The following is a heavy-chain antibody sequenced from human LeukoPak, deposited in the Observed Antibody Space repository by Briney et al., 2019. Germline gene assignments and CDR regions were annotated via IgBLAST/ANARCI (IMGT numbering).Heavy chain of an antibody. CDR2: ISWNSGSI. V-gene: IGHV3-9*01. D-gene: IGHD2-2*02. CDR1: GFTFDDYA. J-gene: IGHJ4*02. Sequence: GGSLRLSCAASGFTFDDYAMHWVRQAPGKGLEWVSGISWNSGSIGYADSVKGRFTISRDNAKNSLYLQMNSLRAEDTALYYCAKDPYCSSTSCYKYFDYWGQGTLVTVSS. CDR3: AKDPYCSSTSCYKYFDY.